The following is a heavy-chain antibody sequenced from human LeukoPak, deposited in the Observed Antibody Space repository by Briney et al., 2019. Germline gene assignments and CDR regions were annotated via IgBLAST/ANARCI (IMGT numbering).Heavy chain of an antibody. V-gene: IGHV1-24*01. D-gene: IGHD3-22*01. CDR2: FDPEDGET. CDR3: ARETYYYDSSGQEALDY. CDR1: GYTLTELS. Sequence: ASVKVSCKVSGYTLTELSMHWVRQAPGKGLEWMGGFDPEDGETIYAQKFQGRVTMTRDTSTSTVYMELSSLRSEDTAVYYCARETYYYDSSGQEALDYWGQGTLVTVSS. J-gene: IGHJ4*02.